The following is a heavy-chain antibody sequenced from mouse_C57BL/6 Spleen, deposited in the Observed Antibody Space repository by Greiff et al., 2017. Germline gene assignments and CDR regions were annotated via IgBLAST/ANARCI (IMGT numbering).Heavy chain of an antibody. J-gene: IGHJ4*01. Sequence: EVQVVESGEGLVKPGGSLKLSCAASGFTFSSYAMSWVRQTPEKRLEWVAYISSGGDYIYYADTVKGRFTISRDNARNTLYLQMSSLKSEDTAMYYCTRESYDYYAMDYWGQGTSVTVSS. D-gene: IGHD1-1*01. CDR2: ISSGGDYI. CDR1: GFTFSSYA. V-gene: IGHV5-9-1*02. CDR3: TRESYDYYAMDY.